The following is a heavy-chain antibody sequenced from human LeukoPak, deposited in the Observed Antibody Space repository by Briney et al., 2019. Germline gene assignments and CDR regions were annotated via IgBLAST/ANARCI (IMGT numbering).Heavy chain of an antibody. Sequence: SETLSLTCTVSGGSIRNYYWSWIRQPPGKGLEWIGYIYYSGSTSYNHSLKSRVIISVDMSKNQFSLKLSSVTAADTAVYYCARAAARDYYYDSSGYYDYWGQGTLVTVSS. CDR1: GGSIRNYY. J-gene: IGHJ4*02. CDR3: ARAAARDYYYDSSGYYDY. CDR2: IYYSGST. V-gene: IGHV4-59*01. D-gene: IGHD3-22*01.